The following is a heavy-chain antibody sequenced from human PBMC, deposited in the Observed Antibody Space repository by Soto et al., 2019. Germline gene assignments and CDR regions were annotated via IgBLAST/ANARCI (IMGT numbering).Heavy chain of an antibody. D-gene: IGHD3-22*01. V-gene: IGHV3-9*01. J-gene: IGHJ4*02. CDR3: ARYDSSGYYPSLFDY. Sequence: PGGSLRLSCAASGFTFDDYGMHWVRQAPGKGLEWVSGISWNSGTIGYADSVKGRFTISRDNAKNSLYLQMNSLRAEDTALYYCARYDSSGYYPSLFDYWGQGTLVTVSS. CDR1: GFTFDDYG. CDR2: ISWNSGTI.